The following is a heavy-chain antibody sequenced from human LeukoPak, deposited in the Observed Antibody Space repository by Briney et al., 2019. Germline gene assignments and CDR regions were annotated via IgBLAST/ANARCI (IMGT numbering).Heavy chain of an antibody. CDR3: AKAALSYAFDI. CDR1: GFTFSSYG. CDR2: ISYDGSNK. D-gene: IGHD3-16*01. J-gene: IGHJ3*02. Sequence: GSLRLSCAASGFTFSSYGMHWVRQAPGKGLEWVAVISYDGSNKYYADSVKGRFTISRDNSKNTLYLQMNSLRAEDTAVYYCAKAALSYAFDIWGQGTMVTVSS. V-gene: IGHV3-30*18.